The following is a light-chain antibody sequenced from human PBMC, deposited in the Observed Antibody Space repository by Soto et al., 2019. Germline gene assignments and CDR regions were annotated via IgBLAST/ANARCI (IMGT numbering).Light chain of an antibody. Sequence: EIVLTQSPGTLSLSPGERATLSCRASQSFSSSYLAWYQQKPGQAPRLLIYGASSRATGIPARFSGSGSGTDFTLTISSLEPEDFAVYYCQQRSNWPLTFGGGTKVEIK. J-gene: IGKJ4*01. CDR2: GAS. CDR1: QSFSSSY. V-gene: IGKV3D-20*02. CDR3: QQRSNWPLT.